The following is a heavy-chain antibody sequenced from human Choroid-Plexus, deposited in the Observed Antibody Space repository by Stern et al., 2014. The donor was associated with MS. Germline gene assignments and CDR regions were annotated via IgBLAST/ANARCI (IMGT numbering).Heavy chain of an antibody. D-gene: IGHD3-3*01. Sequence: QVQLGQSGAEVKKPGASVKVSCKTSGYIFTGYYIHWVRQAPGQGLEWIARITPHTGGTKYAQKFQGRVTMSRDTSISTAYVELSSLTSDDTAVYYCARDQRGITIFGVVTDYYYLGMDVWGQGTTVTVSS. J-gene: IGHJ6*02. CDR1: GYIFTGYY. CDR3: ARDQRGITIFGVVTDYYYLGMDV. CDR2: ITPHTGGT. V-gene: IGHV1-2*06.